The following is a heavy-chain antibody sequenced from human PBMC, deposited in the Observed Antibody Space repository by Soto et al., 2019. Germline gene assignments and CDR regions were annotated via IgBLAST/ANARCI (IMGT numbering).Heavy chain of an antibody. J-gene: IGHJ6*02. Sequence: VQLLESGGGLVQPGGSLRLSCAASGFTFSSYAMSWVRQAPGKGLEWVSAISGSGGSTYYADSVKGRFTISRDNSKNTLYLQMNSLRAEDTAVYYCANLCSSTSCPYYYYYYGMDVWGQGTTVTVSS. CDR1: GFTFSSYA. CDR2: ISGSGGST. D-gene: IGHD2-2*01. V-gene: IGHV3-23*01. CDR3: ANLCSSTSCPYYYYYYGMDV.